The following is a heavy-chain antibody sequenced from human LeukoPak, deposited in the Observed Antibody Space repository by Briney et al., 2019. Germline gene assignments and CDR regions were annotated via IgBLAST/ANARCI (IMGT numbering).Heavy chain of an antibody. J-gene: IGHJ3*02. V-gene: IGHV3-7*01. CDR3: ARESNDIVVVVAASNAFDI. CDR2: IKQDGSEK. Sequence: GGSLRLSCAASGFTFSSYWMSWVREAPGKGREWGANIKQDGSEKYYVDSVKGRFTISRDNAKNSLYLQMNSLRAEDTAVYYCARESNDIVVVVAASNAFDIWGQGTMVTVSS. CDR1: GFTFSSYW. D-gene: IGHD2-15*01.